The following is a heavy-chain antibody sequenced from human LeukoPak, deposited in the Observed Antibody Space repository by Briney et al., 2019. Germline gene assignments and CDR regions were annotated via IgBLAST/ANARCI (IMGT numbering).Heavy chain of an antibody. CDR2: IWYDGSNK. J-gene: IGHJ6*02. CDR1: GFTFSSYG. Sequence: GRSLRLSCAASGFTFSSYGMHWIRQAPGKGLEWVAVIWYDGSNKYYADSVKGRFTISRDNSKNTLYLQMNSLRAEDTAVYYCARGNYYDSSGYLDVWGQGTTVTVSS. V-gene: IGHV3-33*01. CDR3: ARGNYYDSSGYLDV. D-gene: IGHD3-22*01.